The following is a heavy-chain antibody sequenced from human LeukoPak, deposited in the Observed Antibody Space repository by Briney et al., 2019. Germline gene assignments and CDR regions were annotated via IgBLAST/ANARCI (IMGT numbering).Heavy chain of an antibody. CDR3: ARSAGSFDY. CDR2: ISGSSSII. Sequence: GGSLRLSCAASGFPFSGYSMNWVRQAPGKGLEWVSYISGSSSIIYYADSVKGRFTISRDNAKNSLYLQMNSLRAEDTAVYYCARSAGSFDYWGQGTLVTVSS. CDR1: GFPFSGYS. J-gene: IGHJ4*02. V-gene: IGHV3-48*04.